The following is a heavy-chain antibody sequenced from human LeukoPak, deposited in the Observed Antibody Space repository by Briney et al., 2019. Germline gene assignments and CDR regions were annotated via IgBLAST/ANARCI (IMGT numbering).Heavy chain of an antibody. Sequence: GGSLRLTCAVSGITLSDYAMTWVRQAPGKGLEWVAGISGSGGGTNYAASVKGRITNSTDNSKHTLYLQMSNLRVGDTATYFCAKRGVVIRVIRVGFHKEAYYFDSWGQGALVTVSS. CDR2: ISGSGGGT. V-gene: IGHV3-23*01. CDR3: AKRGVVIRVIRVGFHKEAYYFDS. CDR1: GITLSDYA. J-gene: IGHJ4*02. D-gene: IGHD3-22*01.